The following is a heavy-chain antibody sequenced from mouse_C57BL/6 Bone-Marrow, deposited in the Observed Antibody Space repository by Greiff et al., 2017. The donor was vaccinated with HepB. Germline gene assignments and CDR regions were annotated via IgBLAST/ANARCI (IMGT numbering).Heavy chain of an antibody. CDR3: ARRSSSWFAY. Sequence: EVKLVESGPGLVKPSQSLSLTCSVTVYSITSGYYWNWIRQFPGNKLEWMGYISYDGSNNYNPSLKNRISITRDTSKNQFFLKLNSVTTEDTATYYCARRSSSWFAYWGQGTLVTVSA. CDR1: VYSITSGYY. D-gene: IGHD1-1*01. J-gene: IGHJ3*01. CDR2: ISYDGSN. V-gene: IGHV3-6*01.